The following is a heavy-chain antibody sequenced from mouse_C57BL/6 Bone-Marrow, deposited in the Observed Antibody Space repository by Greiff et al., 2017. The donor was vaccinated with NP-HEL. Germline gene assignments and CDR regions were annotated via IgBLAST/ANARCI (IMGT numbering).Heavy chain of an antibody. D-gene: IGHD1-1*01. CDR2: IYPGSGST. CDR3: ARFHITTVVYFDY. J-gene: IGHJ2*01. V-gene: IGHV1-55*01. CDR1: GYTFTSYW. Sequence: QVQLQQPGAELVKPGASVKMSCKASGYTFTSYWITWVKQRPGQGLEWIGDIYPGSGSTNYNEKFKSKATLTVDTSSSTADMQLSSLTSEDSAVYYCARFHITTVVYFDYWGQGTTLTVSS.